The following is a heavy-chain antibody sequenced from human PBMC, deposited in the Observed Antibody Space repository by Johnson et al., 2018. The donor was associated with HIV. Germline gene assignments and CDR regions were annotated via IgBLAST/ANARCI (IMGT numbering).Heavy chain of an antibody. CDR1: GFTFSSSA. Sequence: QVQLVESGGGVVQHGRSLRLSCAASGFTFSSSAMHRVRQAPGKGLEWVAVISYDGSSKYYADSVKGRITISRDNSKNTLYLQMNSLRAEDTAVYYCARVSVSCSGGSCSPSGAFDIWGQGTMVTVSS. CDR3: ARVSVSCSGGSCSPSGAFDI. D-gene: IGHD2-15*01. CDR2: ISYDGSSK. J-gene: IGHJ3*02. V-gene: IGHV3-30-3*01.